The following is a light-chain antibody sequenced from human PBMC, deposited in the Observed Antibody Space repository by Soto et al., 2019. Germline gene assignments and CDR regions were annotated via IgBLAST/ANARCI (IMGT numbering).Light chain of an antibody. V-gene: IGKV3-15*01. CDR2: DAS. CDR1: QSVSGD. Sequence: RELTQSPSSLSVSPGERATLSCRASQSVSGDLAWYHHKPGQPPRLLIYDASTRALDTPARFAGSGSGTEFTLTISSLQSEDFAVYFCQQYNDWPITSGQGGRPEIK. CDR3: QQYNDWPIT. J-gene: IGKJ5*01.